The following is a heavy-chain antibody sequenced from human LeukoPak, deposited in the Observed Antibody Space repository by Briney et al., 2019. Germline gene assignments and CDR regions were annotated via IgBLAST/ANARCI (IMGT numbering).Heavy chain of an antibody. D-gene: IGHD2-2*01. CDR2: INPSGGIT. J-gene: IGHJ6*02. CDR3: ARPTSIIPAANIYYYFYGMNV. CDR1: GDTFTSYD. Sequence: ASVKVSCKASGDTFTSYDMHWVRQAPGQGLEWMGIINPSGGITTYAQKFQGRVTMTRDTSTSTVYMELSSLRSEDTAVYYCARPTSIIPAANIYYYFYGMNVWGQGTTVTVSS. V-gene: IGHV1-46*01.